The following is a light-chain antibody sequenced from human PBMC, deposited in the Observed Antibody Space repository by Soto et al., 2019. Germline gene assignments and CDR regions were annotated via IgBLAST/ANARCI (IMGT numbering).Light chain of an antibody. CDR3: QSYDSSLRAVV. CDR2: GNN. V-gene: IGLV1-40*01. Sequence: QSVLTQPPSVSGAPGQRVTISCTESSSNIGAGYDVQWYQQLPGTAPKLLIYGNNNRPSGVPGRFSGSKSGTSASLAITGLQAEDAADYYCQSYDSSLRAVVFGGGTKVTVL. J-gene: IGLJ2*01. CDR1: SSNIGAGYD.